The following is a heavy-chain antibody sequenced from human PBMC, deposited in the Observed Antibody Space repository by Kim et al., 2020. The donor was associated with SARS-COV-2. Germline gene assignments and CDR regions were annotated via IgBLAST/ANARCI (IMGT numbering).Heavy chain of an antibody. V-gene: IGHV3-15*01. Sequence: GGSLRLSCAASGFTFSNAWMSWVRQAPGKGLEWVGRIKSKTDGGTTDYAAPVKGRFTISRDDSKNTLYLQMNSLKTEDTAVYYCTTDETLTYYDFWSGYQFPDYWGQGTLVTVSS. CDR3: TTDETLTYYDFWSGYQFPDY. D-gene: IGHD3-3*01. CDR2: IKSKTDGGTT. J-gene: IGHJ4*02. CDR1: GFTFSNAW.